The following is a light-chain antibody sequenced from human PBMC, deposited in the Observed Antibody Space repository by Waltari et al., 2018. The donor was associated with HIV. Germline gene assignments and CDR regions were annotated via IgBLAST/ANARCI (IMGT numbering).Light chain of an antibody. CDR3: LVHMGHGAWV. J-gene: IGLJ3*02. CDR2: STN. CDR1: PGTVFPTSF. Sequence: QTVVTQEPSFSVSPGGTVTLPCGLNPGTVFPTSFPRWYQQTPGQAPRTLIYSTNIRSSGVPDRFSGSILGNKAALTITGAQADDESDYYCLVHMGHGAWVFGGGTKLTVL. V-gene: IGLV8-61*01.